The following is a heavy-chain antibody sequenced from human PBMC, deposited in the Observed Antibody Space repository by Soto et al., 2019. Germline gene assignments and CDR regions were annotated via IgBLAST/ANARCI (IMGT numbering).Heavy chain of an antibody. Sequence: QVQLVESGGGVVQPGRSLRLSCAASGFTFSNYAMHWVRQAPGKGLDWVAVVSFDGSNSYYADSVKGRFTISRDNSKNPLLQQINSLPADDTALYFWAPPIVPTHHNPHYYYGLDVWGQGTTVTVSS. D-gene: IGHD1-26*01. CDR2: VSFDGSNS. J-gene: IGHJ6*02. V-gene: IGHV3-30-3*01. CDR3: APPIVPTHHNPHYYYGLDV. CDR1: GFTFSNYA.